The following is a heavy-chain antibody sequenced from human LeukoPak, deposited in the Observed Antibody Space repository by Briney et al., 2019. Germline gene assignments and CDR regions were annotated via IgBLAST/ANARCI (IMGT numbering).Heavy chain of an antibody. V-gene: IGHV1-24*01. CDR1: GYTLTELS. J-gene: IGHJ6*02. Sequence: ASVKVSCKVSGYTLTELSMHWVRQAPGKGLEWMGGFDPEDGETIYAQKFQGRVTMTEDTSTDTAYMELSSLRSEDTAVYYCAADFDWRNYYYYGMDVWGQGTTVTVSS. D-gene: IGHD3-9*01. CDR3: AADFDWRNYYYYGMDV. CDR2: FDPEDGET.